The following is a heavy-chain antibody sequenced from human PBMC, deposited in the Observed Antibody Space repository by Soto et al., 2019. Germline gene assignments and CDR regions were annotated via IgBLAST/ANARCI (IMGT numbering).Heavy chain of an antibody. V-gene: IGHV1-18*01. CDR1: GYTFTNFG. Sequence: QVQLVQSGTEVKKPGASVKVSCKTSGYTFTNFGISWVRQAPGQGLEWMGWISAFNGHTHHAQKFQGRVTLTTDTSTTTGFLELRSLRSDDTAVYYCAREPPRATAGLNYFDPWGQGTLVSVSS. CDR3: AREPPRATAGLNYFDP. D-gene: IGHD6-13*01. J-gene: IGHJ5*02. CDR2: ISAFNGHT.